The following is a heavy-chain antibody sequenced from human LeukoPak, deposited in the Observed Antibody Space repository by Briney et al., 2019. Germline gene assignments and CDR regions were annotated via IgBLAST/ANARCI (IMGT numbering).Heavy chain of an antibody. CDR1: GFTLATYA. CDR3: AKTVLEWIPRSYYMDV. J-gene: IGHJ6*03. CDR2: ISGSVGRT. Sequence: GGSLRLSCAASGFTLATYAMSWVRQSPGKGLEWVSSISGSVGRTYYADSVTGRFTVSRDKSKNTLYLQMNMLRAEDTAAYYCAKTVLEWIPRSYYMDVWGKGTTVTVSS. D-gene: IGHD3-3*01. V-gene: IGHV3-23*01.